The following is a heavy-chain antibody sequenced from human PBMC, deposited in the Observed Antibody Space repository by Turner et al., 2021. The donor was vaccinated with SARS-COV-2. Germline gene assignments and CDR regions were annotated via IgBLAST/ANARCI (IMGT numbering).Heavy chain of an antibody. CDR3: AVVPAAKTRGYYYGMDV. CDR2: INPNSGGT. CDR1: GYPFTDYY. J-gene: IGHJ6*02. Sequence: QVQLVQSGAEVKKPGASVKVSCKASGYPFTDYYMHWVRQAPGQGLEWMGWINPNSGGTNDAQKFQGRVTMTRDTSISTAYMELSRLRSDDTAVYYRAVVPAAKTRGYYYGMDVWGQGTTVTVSS. V-gene: IGHV1-2*02. D-gene: IGHD2-2*01.